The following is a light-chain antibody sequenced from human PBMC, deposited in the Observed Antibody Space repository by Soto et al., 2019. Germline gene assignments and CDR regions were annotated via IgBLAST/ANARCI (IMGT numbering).Light chain of an antibody. CDR3: SSFTSSNTVR. Sequence: QSALTQPASVSGSPGQSITISCTGTSRDVGGYNYVSWYQQHPGKASKLMIYDVSNRPSGVSNRFSGSKSDNTASLTISGRQAEDDADYYCSSFTSSNTVRFGGGTKLTVL. V-gene: IGLV2-14*01. J-gene: IGLJ2*01. CDR1: SRDVGGYNY. CDR2: DVS.